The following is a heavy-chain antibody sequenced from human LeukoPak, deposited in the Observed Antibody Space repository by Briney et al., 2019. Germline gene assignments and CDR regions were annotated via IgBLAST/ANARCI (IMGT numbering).Heavy chain of an antibody. CDR1: GFTFSSYS. CDR3: AREAGQWLVPNY. J-gene: IGHJ4*02. V-gene: IGHV3-21*01. CDR2: ISSSSSYI. Sequence: GGSLRLSCAASGFTFSSYSMNWVRQAPGKGLEWVSSISSSSSYIYCADSVKGRFTISRDNAKNSLYLQMNSLRAEDTAVYYCAREAGQWLVPNYWGQGTLVTVSS. D-gene: IGHD6-19*01.